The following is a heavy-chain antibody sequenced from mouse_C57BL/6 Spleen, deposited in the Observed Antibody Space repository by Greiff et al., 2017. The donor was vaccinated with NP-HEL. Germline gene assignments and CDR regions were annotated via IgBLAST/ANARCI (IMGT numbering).Heavy chain of an antibody. V-gene: IGHV1-53*01. CDR3: ARPPPTVVAFDY. J-gene: IGHJ2*01. CDR1: GYTFTSYW. CDR2: INPSNGGT. D-gene: IGHD1-1*01. Sequence: QVQLQQPGTELVKPGAPVKLSCKASGYTFTSYWMHWVKQRPGQGLEWIGNINPSNGGTNYNEKFKSKATLTVDKSSSTAYMQLSSLTSEDSAVYYCARPPPTVVAFDYWGQGTTLTVSS.